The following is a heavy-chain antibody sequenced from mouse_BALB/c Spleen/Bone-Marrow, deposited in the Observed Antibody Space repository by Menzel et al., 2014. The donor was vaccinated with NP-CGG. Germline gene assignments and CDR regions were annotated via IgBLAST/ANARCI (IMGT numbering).Heavy chain of an antibody. D-gene: IGHD3-2*02. V-gene: IGHV1-14*01. CDR3: ARRGRIAEALGF. CDR1: GYTFTSYV. Sequence: LVESGPELVKPGASVKMSCKASGYTFTSYVMHWVKQKPGQGLEWIGYVNPYNDGTKYSEKFKGKATLTSDKSSSTAYMELSSLTSEDSAVYYCARRGRIAEALGFWGQGTTLTVSS. CDR2: VNPYNDGT. J-gene: IGHJ2*01.